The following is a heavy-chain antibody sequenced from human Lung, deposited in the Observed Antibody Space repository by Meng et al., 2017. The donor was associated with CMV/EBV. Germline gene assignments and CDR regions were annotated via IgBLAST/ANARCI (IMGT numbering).Heavy chain of an antibody. CDR3: ARTPVRFCNTHMCYAFDY. D-gene: IGHD2-2*01. Sequence: LRGAALRLVKPSETMAVPCTVSPDSSTNYCWSWVRQPAGKGLEWIGRLYPDGSTDYNPSLSSRLTLSLDTSKIRFSLKLRSVTAADTAIYYCARTPVRFCNTHMCYAFDYWGQGALVTVSS. CDR2: LYPDGST. CDR1: PDSSTNYC. V-gene: IGHV4-4*07. J-gene: IGHJ4*02.